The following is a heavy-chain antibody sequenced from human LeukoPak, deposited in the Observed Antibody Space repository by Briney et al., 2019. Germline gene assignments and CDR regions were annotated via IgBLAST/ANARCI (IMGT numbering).Heavy chain of an antibody. CDR3: AKEGYYGSGSFPDY. V-gene: IGHV3-30*18. CDR1: TFTFSTYE. D-gene: IGHD3-10*01. Sequence: GGSLRLSCSASTFTFSTYEMTWVRQAPGKGLEWVGAISYDGGNKYYPNSVKGRFTISRDNSKNTLYLQMNSLRAEDTAVFHCAKEGYYGSGSFPDYWGQGTLVTVSS. J-gene: IGHJ4*02. CDR2: ISYDGGNK.